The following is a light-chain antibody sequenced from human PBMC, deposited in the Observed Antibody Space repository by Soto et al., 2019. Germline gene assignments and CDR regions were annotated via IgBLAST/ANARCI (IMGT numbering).Light chain of an antibody. J-gene: IGKJ4*01. CDR1: QSVSNY. Sequence: EIVLTQSPATLSLSPGERATLSCRASQSVSNYLAWYQQKPGQAPRLLIYDASNRATGIPASFGGTGYGTDFSLTISSLERKVSEVYFCQQRGSWPPPFGGRTKVDIK. V-gene: IGKV3-11*01. CDR2: DAS. CDR3: QQRGSWPPP.